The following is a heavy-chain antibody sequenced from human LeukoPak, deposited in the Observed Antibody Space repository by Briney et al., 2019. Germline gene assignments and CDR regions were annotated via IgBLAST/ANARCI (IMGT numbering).Heavy chain of an antibody. V-gene: IGHV4-59*02. CDR1: GVSVSNNY. D-gene: IGHD3-16*01. J-gene: IGHJ3*01. CDR3: ARWALKSAFDL. CDR2: MYHTGSG. Sequence: SETLSLTCTVSGVSVSNNYWSWIRQAPGKGLEWIGYMYHTGSGNYNPSLKSRVTIPIDASKNQFYLDVNSVTVADSAVYYCARWALKSAFDLWGQGTTVTVAS.